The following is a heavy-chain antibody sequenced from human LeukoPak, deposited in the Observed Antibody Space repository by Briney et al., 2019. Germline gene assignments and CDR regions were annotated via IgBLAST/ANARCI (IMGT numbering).Heavy chain of an antibody. J-gene: IGHJ4*02. CDR2: ISGSGGGT. V-gene: IGHV3-23*01. D-gene: IGHD1-26*01. CDR1: GFTFSSIA. CDR3: AKDLGRYRNNFFDY. Sequence: GGSLRLSCAASGFTFSSIAISWVRQAPDKGLEWVSTISGSGGGTYYADSVKGRFTISRDDPKNTLYLQMNSLRADDTAVYYCAKDLGRYRNNFFDYWGQGNLVTVSS.